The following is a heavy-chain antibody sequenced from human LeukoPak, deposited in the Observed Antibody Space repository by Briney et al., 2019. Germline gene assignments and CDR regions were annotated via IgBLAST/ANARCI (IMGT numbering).Heavy chain of an antibody. Sequence: GESLKISCQCSGYIFTNYWIGWVRQLPGKGLEWMGIIYPGDSDTRYSPSFQGQVTISADKSISTAYLQWSSLKASDTAMYYCARGGGYNYGTFDYWGQGTLVTVSS. CDR3: ARGGGYNYGTFDY. D-gene: IGHD5-18*01. CDR1: GYIFTNYW. V-gene: IGHV5-51*01. CDR2: IYPGDSDT. J-gene: IGHJ4*02.